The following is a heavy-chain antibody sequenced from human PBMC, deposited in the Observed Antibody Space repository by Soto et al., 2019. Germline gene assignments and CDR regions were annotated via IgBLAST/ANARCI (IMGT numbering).Heavy chain of an antibody. CDR3: ARLVCSSTTCPHHYFDN. D-gene: IGHD2-2*01. J-gene: IGHJ4*02. Sequence: LRLSCAASGFTISSYSMCWVHQAPGKGLEWVSYISASSSSIYYADSVKGRFTISRDNGENSLYLQMNSLRAEDTAVYYCARLVCSSTTCPHHYFDNWGQGTLVTVSS. V-gene: IGHV3-48*01. CDR1: GFTISSYS. CDR2: ISASSSSI.